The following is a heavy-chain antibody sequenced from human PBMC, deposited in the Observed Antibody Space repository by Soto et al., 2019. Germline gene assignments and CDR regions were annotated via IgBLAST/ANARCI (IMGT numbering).Heavy chain of an antibody. V-gene: IGHV1-18*01. D-gene: IGHD3-3*01. J-gene: IGHJ3*02. CDR2: ISANYGNT. CDR1: GGTFSSYA. CDR3: ARVSRITIFGVASDAFDI. Sequence: GASVKVSCKASGGTFSSYAISWVRQAPGQGLEWMGWISANYGNTNYAQKLQGRVTITTDTSTSTAYMELRSLRSDDTAVYYCARVSRITIFGVASDAFDIWGQGTMVTVSS.